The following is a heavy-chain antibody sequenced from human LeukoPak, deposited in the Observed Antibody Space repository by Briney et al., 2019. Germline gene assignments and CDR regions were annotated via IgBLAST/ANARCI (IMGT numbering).Heavy chain of an antibody. J-gene: IGHJ6*03. V-gene: IGHV3-7*01. D-gene: IGHD6-13*01. CDR1: GFTFSNYW. CDR2: IKQDGSEK. CDR3: ARVPGIAAAGYYYYYMDV. Sequence: PGGSLRLSCAASGFTFSNYWMSWVRQAPGKGLEWVANIKQDGSEKYYVDSVKGRFTISRDNAKNSLYLQMNSLRAEDTAVYYCARVPGIAAAGYYYYYMDVWGKGTTVTVSS.